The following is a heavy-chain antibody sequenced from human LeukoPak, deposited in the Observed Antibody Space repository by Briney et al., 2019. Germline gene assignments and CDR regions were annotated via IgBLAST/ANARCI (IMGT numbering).Heavy chain of an antibody. CDR1: GFTFSSYA. Sequence: AGGSLRLSCAASGFTFSSYAMSWVRQAPGKGLEWVSAIRGSGGSTYYADSVKGRFTISRDNSKNTLYLQMKSLRAEDTAVYYCARAPPAGRIFGVVITGEVFDYWGQGTLVTVSS. J-gene: IGHJ4*02. V-gene: IGHV3-23*01. CDR2: IRGSGGST. D-gene: IGHD3-3*01. CDR3: ARAPPAGRIFGVVITGEVFDY.